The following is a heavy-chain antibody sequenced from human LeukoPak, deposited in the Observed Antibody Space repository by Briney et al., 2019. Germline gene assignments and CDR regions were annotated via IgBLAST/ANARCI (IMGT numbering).Heavy chain of an antibody. CDR3: AKNWVASSWFNWFDP. D-gene: IGHD6-13*01. J-gene: IGHJ5*02. CDR2: ISGSGGST. Sequence: GGSLRLSCAASGFTFSSYAMSWVRQAPGKGLEWVSAISGSGGSTHYADSVKGRFTISRDNAKNTLYLQMNSLRAEDTAVYYCAKNWVASSWFNWFDPWGQGTLVTVSS. V-gene: IGHV3-23*01. CDR1: GFTFSSYA.